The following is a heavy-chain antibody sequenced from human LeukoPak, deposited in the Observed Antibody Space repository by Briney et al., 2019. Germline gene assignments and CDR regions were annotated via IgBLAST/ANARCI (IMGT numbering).Heavy chain of an antibody. J-gene: IGHJ3*02. V-gene: IGHV3-21*01. Sequence: GGSLRLSCAASGFTFSSYSMNWVRQAPGKGLEWVSSISSSSSYIYYADSVKGRFTISRDNAKNSLYLRMNSLRAEDTAVYYCARDQRGGITMVRGVTQAAPDAFDIWGQGTMVTVSS. CDR3: ARDQRGGITMVRGVTQAAPDAFDI. D-gene: IGHD3-10*01. CDR2: ISSSSSYI. CDR1: GFTFSSYS.